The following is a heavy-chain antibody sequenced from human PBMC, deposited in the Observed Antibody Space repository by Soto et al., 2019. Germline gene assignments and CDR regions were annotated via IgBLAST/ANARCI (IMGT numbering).Heavy chain of an antibody. CDR1: GYTFTSYG. J-gene: IGHJ5*02. Sequence: QVQLVQSGAEVKKPGASVKVSCKASGYTFTSYGISWVRQAPGQGLEWMGWISAYNGNTNYAQKLQGRVTMTTDTSASTAYMELRSLRSDDTAVYYCARDRGEAIFGVVIPSWFDPWGQGTLVTVSS. CDR2: ISAYNGNT. V-gene: IGHV1-18*01. CDR3: ARDRGEAIFGVVIPSWFDP. D-gene: IGHD3-3*01.